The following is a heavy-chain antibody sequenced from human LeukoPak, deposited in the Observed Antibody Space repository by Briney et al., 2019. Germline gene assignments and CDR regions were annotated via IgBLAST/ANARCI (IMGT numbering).Heavy chain of an antibody. CDR3: ASADSTLFDP. V-gene: IGHV4-34*01. CDR1: GGSFSGYY. D-gene: IGHD3-22*01. Sequence: SETLSLTCAVYGGSFSGYYWSWIRQPPGKGLEWIGEINHSGSTNYNPSLKSRVTISVDTSKNQFSLKLSSVTAADTAVYYCASADSTLFDPWGQGTLVTVSS. CDR2: INHSGST. J-gene: IGHJ5*02.